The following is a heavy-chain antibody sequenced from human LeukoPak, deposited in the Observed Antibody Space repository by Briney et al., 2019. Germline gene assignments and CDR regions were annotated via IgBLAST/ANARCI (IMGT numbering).Heavy chain of an antibody. J-gene: IGHJ6*02. Sequence: RCIIKKQGKGLEWVSYISSSGDSIYSAPSVKDPFTISRANAKYPLYLQFNSLRAEDTAVYYSERASLLGSYASSAVAVSGQGTAVTVS. D-gene: IGHD3-22*01. CDR3: ERASLLGSYASSAVAV. CDR2: ISSSGDSI. V-gene: IGHV3-11*01.